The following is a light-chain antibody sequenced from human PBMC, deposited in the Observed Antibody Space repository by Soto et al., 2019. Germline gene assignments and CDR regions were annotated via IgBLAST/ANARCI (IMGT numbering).Light chain of an antibody. V-gene: IGKV1-27*01. CDR1: QGIRNY. CDR2: AAS. J-gene: IGKJ3*01. Sequence: DIQMTQSPTSLSASVGDRVTITCRASQGIRNYVAWYQQIPGKAPKLLIYAASTLQSGVPSRFSGSGSGTDFTITINGLQPEDVATYSCQKYRSVPVFGPGTKVEIK. CDR3: QKYRSVPV.